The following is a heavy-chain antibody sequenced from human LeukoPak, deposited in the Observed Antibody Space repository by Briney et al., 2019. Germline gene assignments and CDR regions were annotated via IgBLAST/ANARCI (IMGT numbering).Heavy chain of an antibody. CDR1: GYTFTGYY. J-gene: IGHJ5*02. CDR2: INPNSGGT. V-gene: IGHV1-2*02. CDR3: ARGGKSGYCSSTSCSENYNWFDP. D-gene: IGHD2-2*03. Sequence: ASVKVSCKASGYTFTGYYMHWVRQAPGQGLAWMGWINPNSGGTNYAQKFQGRVTMTRDTSISTAYMELSRLRSDDTAVYYCARGGKSGYCSSTSCSENYNWFDPWGQGTLVTVSS.